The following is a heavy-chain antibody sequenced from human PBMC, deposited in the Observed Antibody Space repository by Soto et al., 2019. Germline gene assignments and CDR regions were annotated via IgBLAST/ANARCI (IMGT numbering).Heavy chain of an antibody. D-gene: IGHD2-21*02. CDR3: ARGAYCGGDCFYYFDS. V-gene: IGHV4-59*01. CDR1: GGSINSYY. Sequence: KTSETLSLTCTVSGGSINSYYWSWIRQPPGKGLEWIGYIHYSGATKYSASLNGRLSISVDTSKNKFSLWLNSVTAADTAVYYCARGAYCGGDCFYYFDSWGQGTLVTVS. J-gene: IGHJ4*02. CDR2: IHYSGAT.